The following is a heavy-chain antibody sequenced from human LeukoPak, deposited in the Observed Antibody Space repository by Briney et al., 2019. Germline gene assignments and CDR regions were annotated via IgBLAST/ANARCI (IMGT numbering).Heavy chain of an antibody. D-gene: IGHD6-19*01. J-gene: IGHJ4*02. V-gene: IGHV1-69*02. Sequence: GASVKVSCKASGGTLRRHTITWVRQAPGQGLEWMGRIIPMMGIANYAQKFQGRVTITADTSTDTAYMDLISLRSEDTAVYYCAGRSHKTIVGADTREVGDYWGQGTLVTVSS. CDR2: IIPMMGIA. CDR1: GGTLRRHT. CDR3: AGRSHKTIVGADTREVGDY.